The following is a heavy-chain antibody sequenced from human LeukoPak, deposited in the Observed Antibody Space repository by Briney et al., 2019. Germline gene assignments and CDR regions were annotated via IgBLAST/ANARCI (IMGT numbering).Heavy chain of an antibody. CDR3: ARSSLAVYFDY. CDR1: GGSISSGSYY. J-gene: IGHJ4*02. Sequence: SETLSLTCTVSGGSISSGSYYWNWIRQPAGKRLEWLGHVFTRGTTNYNASLEGRLTISLDTARNQFSLYLSSVTAADTAMYFCARSSLAVYFDYWDQGTLVTASS. CDR2: VFTRGTT. D-gene: IGHD6-19*01. V-gene: IGHV4-61*09.